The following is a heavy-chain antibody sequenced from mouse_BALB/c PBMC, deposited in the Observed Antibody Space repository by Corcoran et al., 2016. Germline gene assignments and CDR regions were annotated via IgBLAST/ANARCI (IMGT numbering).Heavy chain of an antibody. CDR2: INPYNGGT. V-gene: IGHV1-18*01. Sequence: EVQLQQSGPELVKPGASMKISCKASGYSFTGYTMNWVKQSHGKNLEWIGLINPYNGGTSYNQKFKGKATLTVDKSSSTAYMELLSLTSEDSAVYYCARWGTVVATLYHAMDYWGQGTSVTVSS. J-gene: IGHJ4*01. CDR1: GYSFTGYT. CDR3: ARWGTVVATLYHAMDY. D-gene: IGHD1-1*01.